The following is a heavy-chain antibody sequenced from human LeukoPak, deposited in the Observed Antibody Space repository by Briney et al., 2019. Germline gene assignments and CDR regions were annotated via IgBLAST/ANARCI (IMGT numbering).Heavy chain of an antibody. CDR3: ATVSEFGDYRFDS. Sequence: GGSLRLSCAASGFTFSSYAMSWVRQAPGKGLEWVSAISGSDGSTYYADSVKGRFTISRDNSRNSLFLQISSLRAEDTAVYYCATVSEFGDYRFDSWGQGTLVTVSS. J-gene: IGHJ4*02. D-gene: IGHD4-17*01. V-gene: IGHV3-23*01. CDR2: ISGSDGST. CDR1: GFTFSSYA.